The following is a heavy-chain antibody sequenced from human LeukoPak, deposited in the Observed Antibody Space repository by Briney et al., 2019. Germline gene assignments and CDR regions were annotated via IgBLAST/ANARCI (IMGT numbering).Heavy chain of an antibody. CDR3: AKDLAIFGVVTDYYYGMDV. D-gene: IGHD3-3*01. Sequence: GGSLRLSCAASGFPFDDYAMHWVRQAPGKGLEWVSLISADGGSTYYADSVKGRFTISRDNSKNSLYLQMNSLRTEDTALYYCAKDLAIFGVVTDYYYGMDVWGQGTTVTVSS. CDR1: GFPFDDYA. CDR2: ISADGGST. V-gene: IGHV3-43*02. J-gene: IGHJ6*02.